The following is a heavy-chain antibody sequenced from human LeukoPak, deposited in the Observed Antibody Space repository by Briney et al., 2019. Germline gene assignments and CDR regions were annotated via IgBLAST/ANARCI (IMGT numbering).Heavy chain of an antibody. Sequence: GGSLRLSCAPSGFTFRSYGMHWVRQAPGKGLEWVAVIWYDGSNKYYADSVKDRFIISRDNSKNTLYLQMNSLRAEDTAVYYCARVGYSTSWHPMDVWGQGTTATVSS. D-gene: IGHD6-13*01. CDR2: IWYDGSNK. CDR1: GFTFRSYG. V-gene: IGHV3-33*01. J-gene: IGHJ6*02. CDR3: ARVGYSTSWHPMDV.